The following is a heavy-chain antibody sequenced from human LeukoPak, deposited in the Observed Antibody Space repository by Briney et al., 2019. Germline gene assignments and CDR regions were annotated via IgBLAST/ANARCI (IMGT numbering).Heavy chain of an antibody. CDR1: GGSISSSSYY. CDR2: IYYSGST. D-gene: IGHD3-3*01. V-gene: IGHV4-39*07. Sequence: PSETLSLTCTVSGGSISSSSYYWGWIRQPPGKGLEWIGSIYYSGSTYYNPSLKSRVTISVDTSKNQFSLKLSSVTAADTAVYYCARMGDSTITIFRVPDRDYFDYWGQGTLVTVSS. J-gene: IGHJ4*02. CDR3: ARMGDSTITIFRVPDRDYFDY.